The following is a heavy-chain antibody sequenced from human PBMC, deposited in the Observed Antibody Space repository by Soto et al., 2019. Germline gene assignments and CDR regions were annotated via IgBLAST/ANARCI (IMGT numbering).Heavy chain of an antibody. CDR1: GGTFSSYA. CDR2: IIPIFGTA. J-gene: IGHJ6*02. CDR3: ARDSQLYYYDSSGYSLGMDV. Sequence: SVKVSCKASGGTFSSYAISWVRQAPGQGLEWMGGIIPIFGTANYAQKFQGRVTITADESTSTAYMELSSLRSEDTAVYYCARDSQLYYYDSSGYSLGMDVWGQGTTVTVSS. D-gene: IGHD3-22*01. V-gene: IGHV1-69*13.